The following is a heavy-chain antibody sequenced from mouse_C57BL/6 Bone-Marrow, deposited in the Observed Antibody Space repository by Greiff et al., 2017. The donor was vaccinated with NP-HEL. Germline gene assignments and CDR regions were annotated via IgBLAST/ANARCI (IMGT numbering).Heavy chain of an antibody. CDR3: ARRVDSSGYDYAMDY. J-gene: IGHJ4*01. Sequence: QVHVKQPGAELVKPGASVKLSCKASGYTFTSYWMHWVKQRPGRGLEWIGRIDPNSGGTKYNEKFKSKATLTVDKPSSTAYMQLSSLTSEDSAVYYCARRVDSSGYDYAMDYWGQGTSVTVSS. CDR2: IDPNSGGT. V-gene: IGHV1-72*01. CDR1: GYTFTSYW. D-gene: IGHD3-2*02.